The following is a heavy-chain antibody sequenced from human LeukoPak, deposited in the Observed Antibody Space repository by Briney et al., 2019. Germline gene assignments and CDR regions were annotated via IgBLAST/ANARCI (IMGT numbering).Heavy chain of an antibody. CDR1: GGSFSGYY. J-gene: IGHJ6*02. V-gene: IGHV4-34*01. CDR3: ARLYYSNYDYYYYGMDV. D-gene: IGHD4-4*01. CDR2: INHSGST. Sequence: SETLSLTCAVYGGSFSGYYWSWIRQPPGKGLEWIGEINHSGSTNYNPSLKSRVTISVDTSKNQFSLKLSSVTAADTAVYYCARLYYSNYDYYYYGMDVWGQGTTVTVSS.